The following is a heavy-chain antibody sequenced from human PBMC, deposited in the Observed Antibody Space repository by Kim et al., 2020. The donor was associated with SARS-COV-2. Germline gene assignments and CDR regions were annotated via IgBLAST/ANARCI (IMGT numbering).Heavy chain of an antibody. J-gene: IGHJ4*02. CDR1: GFTFSSYW. D-gene: IGHD1-26*01. Sequence: GGSLRLSCAASGFTFSSYWMHWVRQAPGKGLVWVSRINSDGGTTSYADSVKGRFTISRDNAKSTLYLQMNSLRAEDTAVYYCASLRCTGTYYDFDHWGKGPRVTVSS. CDR3: ASLRCTGTYYDFDH. CDR2: INSDGGTT. V-gene: IGHV3-74*01.